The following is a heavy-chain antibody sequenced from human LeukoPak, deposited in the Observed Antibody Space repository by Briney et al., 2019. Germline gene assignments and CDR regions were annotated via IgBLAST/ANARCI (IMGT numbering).Heavy chain of an antibody. CDR1: GYTFTDHY. D-gene: IGHD3-10*01. Sequence: ASVKVSCKASGYTFTDHYIHWVRQAPGQGLEWMGWINPNSGGTNYAQKFQGRVTMTRDTSISTAYMELSRLRSDDTAVYYCAREIGATYYYGSGSRDAFDIWGQGTMVTVSS. J-gene: IGHJ3*02. CDR2: INPNSGGT. V-gene: IGHV1-2*02. CDR3: AREIGATYYYGSGSRDAFDI.